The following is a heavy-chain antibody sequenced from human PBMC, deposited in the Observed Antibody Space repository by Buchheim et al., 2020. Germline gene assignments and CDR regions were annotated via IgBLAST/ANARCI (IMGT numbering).Heavy chain of an antibody. J-gene: IGHJ4*02. CDR1: GFTFSSYG. V-gene: IGHV3-33*01. CDR2: IWYDGSNK. Sequence: VQLLESGGGLVQPGRSLRLSCAASGFTFSSYGMHWVRQAPGKGLEWVAVIWYDGSNKYYADSVKGRFTISRDNSKNTLYLQMNSLRAEDTAVYYCARYYYGSGSYLGQLDYWGQGTL. CDR3: ARYYYGSGSYLGQLDY. D-gene: IGHD3-10*01.